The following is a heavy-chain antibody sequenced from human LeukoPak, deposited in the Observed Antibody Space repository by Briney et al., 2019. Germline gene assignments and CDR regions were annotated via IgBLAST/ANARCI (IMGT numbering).Heavy chain of an antibody. CDR2: MSPNSGNT. D-gene: IGHD6-13*01. J-gene: IGHJ5*02. CDR3: ARGKILFGSSPYNWFDP. Sequence: GASVKVSCKASGYTFTSYDINWVRQATGQGLEWMGWMSPNSGNTGYAQKFQGRVTITRNTSISTAYMELSSLRSEDTAVYYCARGKILFGSSPYNWFDPWGQGTLVTVSS. V-gene: IGHV1-8*03. CDR1: GYTFTSYD.